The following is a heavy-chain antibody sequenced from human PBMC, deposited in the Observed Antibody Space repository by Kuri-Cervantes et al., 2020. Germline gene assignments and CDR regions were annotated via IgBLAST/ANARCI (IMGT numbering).Heavy chain of an antibody. V-gene: IGHV1-18*01. J-gene: IGHJ4*02. D-gene: IGHD2-21*02. CDR1: GYTFTNYG. CDR3: ARDYCGGDCYSAVGY. Sequence: ASVKVSCKASGYTFTNYGISWVRQAPGQGLEWMGWISAYDDNTNYAQKFQGRVTMTRNTSISTAYMELSSLRSEDTAVYYCARDYCGGDCYSAVGYWGQGTLVTVSS. CDR2: ISAYDDNT.